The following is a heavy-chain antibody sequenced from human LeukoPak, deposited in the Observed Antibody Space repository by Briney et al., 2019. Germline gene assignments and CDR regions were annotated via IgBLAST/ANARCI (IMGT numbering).Heavy chain of an antibody. Sequence: GGSLRLSCAASGFTFSSYWMSWVRQAPGKGLVWVANIKQDGSEKYYVDSVKGRFTISRDNAKNSLYLQMNSLRAEDTAVYYCAREMRYSSGYFDYWGQGTLVTVSS. D-gene: IGHD6-19*01. CDR1: GFTFSSYW. CDR3: AREMRYSSGYFDY. V-gene: IGHV3-7*03. CDR2: IKQDGSEK. J-gene: IGHJ4*02.